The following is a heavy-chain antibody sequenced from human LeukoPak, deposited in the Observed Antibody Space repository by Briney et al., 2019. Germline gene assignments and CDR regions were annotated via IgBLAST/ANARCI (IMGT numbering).Heavy chain of an antibody. CDR2: IYPGDSDT. D-gene: IGHD2-2*01. CDR3: AIGPVVPAARWWGYYFDY. J-gene: IGHJ4*02. V-gene: IGHV5-51*01. Sequence: GESLKISCKGSGYSFTSYWIGWVRQMPGKGLEWMGIIYPGDSDTRYSPSFQGQVTISADKSISTAYLQWSSLKASDTAMYYCAIGPVVPAARWWGYYFDYWGQGTLVTVSS. CDR1: GYSFTSYW.